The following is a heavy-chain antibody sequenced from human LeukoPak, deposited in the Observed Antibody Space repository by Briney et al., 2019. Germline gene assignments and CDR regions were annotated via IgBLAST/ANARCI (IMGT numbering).Heavy chain of an antibody. CDR3: ARAGSGYYFIDY. J-gene: IGHJ4*02. V-gene: IGHV1-2*02. D-gene: IGHD3-22*01. CDR2: INPNSGGT. CDR1: GYTFTGYY. Sequence: ASVKVSCKASGYTFTGYYMHGVRPAPGQGLEWMGWINPNSGGTNYAQKLQGRVTLTRDTSISTAYMELSRLRSDDTAVYYCARAGSGYYFIDYWGQGTLVTVSS.